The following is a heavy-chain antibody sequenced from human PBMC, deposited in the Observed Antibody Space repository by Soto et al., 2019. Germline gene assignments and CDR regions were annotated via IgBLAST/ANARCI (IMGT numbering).Heavy chain of an antibody. CDR1: GSPFTGYY. CDR3: ARGAMVYGIYYYYGMDV. J-gene: IGHJ6*02. V-gene: IGHV1-2*04. CDR2: INPNSGGT. Sequence: GXSVKVSYTASGSPFTGYYMHWVRQSQGHGLEWMGWINPNSGGTNYAQKFQGWVTMTRDTSISTAYMELSRLRSDDTAVYYCARGAMVYGIYYYYGMDVWGQATTVTVSS. D-gene: IGHD2-8*01.